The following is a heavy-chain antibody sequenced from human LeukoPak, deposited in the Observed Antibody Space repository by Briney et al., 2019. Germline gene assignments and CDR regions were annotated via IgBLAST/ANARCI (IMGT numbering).Heavy chain of an antibody. D-gene: IGHD4-17*01. CDR2: IWYDGSNK. V-gene: IGHV3-33*01. Sequence: GGSLRLSCAASGFTFSSYGMHWVRQAPGKGLEWVAVIWYDGSNKYYADSVKGRFTISRDNSKNTLYLQMNGLRAEDTAVYYCARGATVTKYFDYWGQGTLVTVSS. CDR3: ARGATVTKYFDY. J-gene: IGHJ4*02. CDR1: GFTFSSYG.